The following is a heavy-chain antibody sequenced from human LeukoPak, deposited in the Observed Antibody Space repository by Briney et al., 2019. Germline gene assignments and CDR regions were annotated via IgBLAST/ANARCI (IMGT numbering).Heavy chain of an antibody. D-gene: IGHD5-18*01. V-gene: IGHV3-15*01. CDR1: GIIFSKAW. J-gene: IGHJ4*02. CDR3: ARHGYSYGLSDY. Sequence: GGSLRLSCAVSGIIFSKAWMSWVRQAPGKGLEWVGRIKSETDGGTTDYAAPVKGRFTISRDDSKNTLYLQMNSLRAEDTAVYYCARHGYSYGLSDYWGQGTLVTVSS. CDR2: IKSETDGGTT.